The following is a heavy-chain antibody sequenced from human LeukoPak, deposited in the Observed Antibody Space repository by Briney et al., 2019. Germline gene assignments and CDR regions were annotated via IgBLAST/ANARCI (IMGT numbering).Heavy chain of an antibody. CDR1: GFTFSSYA. J-gene: IGHJ4*02. D-gene: IGHD6-19*01. Sequence: GGSLRLSCAASGFTFSSYAMSWVRQAPGKGLEWVSAIRGSGGSTYYADSVKGRFTISRDNSKNTLYLQMNSLRAEDTAVYYCARVGRIAVAGLFDYWGQGTLVTVSS. CDR3: ARVGRIAVAGLFDY. CDR2: IRGSGGST. V-gene: IGHV3-23*01.